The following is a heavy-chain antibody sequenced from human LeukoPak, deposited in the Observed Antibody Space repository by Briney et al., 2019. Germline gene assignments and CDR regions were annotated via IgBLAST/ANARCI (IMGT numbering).Heavy chain of an antibody. Sequence: SETLSLTCTVSGGSISSYYWSWIRQPPGKGLEWIGYIYYSGSTNYNPSLKSRVTISVDTSKNQFSLKLSSVTAADTAVYHCARDLSSWFDPWGQGTLVTVSS. J-gene: IGHJ5*02. V-gene: IGHV4-59*01. D-gene: IGHD2-2*01. CDR1: GGSISSYY. CDR3: ARDLSSWFDP. CDR2: IYYSGST.